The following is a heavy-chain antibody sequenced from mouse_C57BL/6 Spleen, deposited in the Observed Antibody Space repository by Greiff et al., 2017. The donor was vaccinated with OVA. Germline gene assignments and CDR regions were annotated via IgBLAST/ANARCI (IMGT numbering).Heavy chain of an antibody. CDR3: ARGGVTTLYYYAMDY. V-gene: IGHV1-82*01. D-gene: IGHD2-1*01. Sequence: VKLMESGPELVKPGASVKISCKASGYAFSSSWMNWVKQRPGKGLEWIGRIYPGDGDTNYNGKFKGKATLTADKSSSPAYMQLSSLTSEDSAVYFCARGGVTTLYYYAMDYWGQGTSVTVSS. CDR2: IYPGDGDT. CDR1: GYAFSSSW. J-gene: IGHJ4*01.